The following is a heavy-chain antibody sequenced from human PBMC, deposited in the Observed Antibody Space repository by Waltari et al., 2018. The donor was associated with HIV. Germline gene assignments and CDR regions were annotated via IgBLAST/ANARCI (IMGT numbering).Heavy chain of an antibody. Sequence: QVQLVQSGAEVKKPGASVKVSCKASGYTFTGYYMHWVRQAPGQGLEWMGWINPNSGGTNYAQKFQGRVTMTRDTSISTAYMELSRLRSDDTAVYYCARGQAGIAAHYYYYGMDVWGQGTTVTVSS. J-gene: IGHJ6*02. CDR3: ARGQAGIAAHYYYYGMDV. D-gene: IGHD6-13*01. V-gene: IGHV1-2*02. CDR1: GYTFTGYY. CDR2: INPNSGGT.